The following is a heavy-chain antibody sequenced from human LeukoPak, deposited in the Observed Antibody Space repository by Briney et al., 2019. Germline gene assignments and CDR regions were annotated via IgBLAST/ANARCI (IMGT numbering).Heavy chain of an antibody. CDR1: GGSISSGDYY. CDR3: ARDLTGDWFDP. Sequence: SETLSLTCTVSGGSISSGDYYWSWIRQPPGKGLEWIGYIYYSGSTYYNPSLKSRVTISVDTSKNQFSLKLSSVTAADTAVYYCARDLTGDWFDPWGQGTLVTVSS. CDR2: IYYSGST. V-gene: IGHV4-30-4*08. J-gene: IGHJ5*02. D-gene: IGHD3-9*01.